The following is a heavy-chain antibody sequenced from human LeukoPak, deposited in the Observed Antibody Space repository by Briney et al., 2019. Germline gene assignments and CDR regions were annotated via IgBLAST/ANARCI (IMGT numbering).Heavy chain of an antibody. J-gene: IGHJ3*02. Sequence: GGSLRLPCAASGFTLSSYAMSWVRQAPGKGLEWVSAISGSGGSTYYADSVKGRFTISRDNSKNTLYLQMNSLRAEDTAVYYCAKNYYDSSGYYPEAFDIWGQGTMVTVSS. CDR2: ISGSGGST. CDR1: GFTLSSYA. CDR3: AKNYYDSSGYYPEAFDI. D-gene: IGHD3-22*01. V-gene: IGHV3-23*01.